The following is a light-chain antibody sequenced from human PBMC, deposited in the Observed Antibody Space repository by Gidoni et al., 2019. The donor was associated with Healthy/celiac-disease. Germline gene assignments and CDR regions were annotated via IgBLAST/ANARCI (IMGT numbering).Light chain of an antibody. CDR3: QTWVHWV. CDR2: VNSDGSH. Sequence: QLALTQSPSASASLGASVTLTCTLSSGHSTYAIAWHQKHPEKGPRYLMKVNSDGSHTKGDGIPDRFSGSSSGAERYLSISGLQSDDEAEYYCQTWVHWVFGGGTKLTVL. CDR1: SGHSTYA. J-gene: IGLJ3*02. V-gene: IGLV4-69*01.